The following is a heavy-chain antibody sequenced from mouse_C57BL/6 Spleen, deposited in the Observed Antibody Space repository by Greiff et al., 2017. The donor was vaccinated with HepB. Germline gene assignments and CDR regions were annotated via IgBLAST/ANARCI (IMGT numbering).Heavy chain of an antibody. CDR1: GYSITSGYY. Sequence: VQLQQSGPGLVKPSQSLSLTCSVTGYSITSGYYWNWIRQFPGNKLEWMGYISYDGSNNYNPSLKNRISITRDTSKNQFFLKLNSVTTEDTATYYCAYYDLFDYWGQGTTLTVSS. CDR2: ISYDGSN. CDR3: AYYDLFDY. V-gene: IGHV3-6*01. D-gene: IGHD2-4*01. J-gene: IGHJ2*01.